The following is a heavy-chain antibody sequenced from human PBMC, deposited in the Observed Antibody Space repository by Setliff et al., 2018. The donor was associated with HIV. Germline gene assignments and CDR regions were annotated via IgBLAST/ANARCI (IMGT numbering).Heavy chain of an antibody. Sequence: ASVKVSCKASGHTFSNSDIHWVRRATGQGLEWMGWMNPNTGVAGYALKFQGRVTMTRDTSISTAYMELSSLTSEDTAVYWCARGQYCGGDCYSVWGQGTLVTVSS. CDR1: GHTFSNSD. V-gene: IGHV1-8*01. J-gene: IGHJ4*02. CDR2: MNPNTGVA. D-gene: IGHD2-21*02. CDR3: ARGQYCGGDCYSV.